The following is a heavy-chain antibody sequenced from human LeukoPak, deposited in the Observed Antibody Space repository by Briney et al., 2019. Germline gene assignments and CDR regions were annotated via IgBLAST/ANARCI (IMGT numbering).Heavy chain of an antibody. CDR2: INHSGST. CDR1: GGSFSGYY. CDR3: ARPSPRLYYDILTGWSQNNYFDY. J-gene: IGHJ4*02. Sequence: SETLSLTCAVYGGSFSGYYWSWIRQPPGKGLEWIGEINHSGSTNYNPSLKSRVTISVDTSKNQFSLKLSSVTAADTAVYYYARPSPRLYYDILTGWSQNNYFDYWGQGTLVTVSS. D-gene: IGHD3-9*01. V-gene: IGHV4-34*01.